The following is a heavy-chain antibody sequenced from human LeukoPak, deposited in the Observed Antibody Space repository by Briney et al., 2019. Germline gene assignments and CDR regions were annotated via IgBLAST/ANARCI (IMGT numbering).Heavy chain of an antibody. CDR3: TKYDFWSGYRDY. D-gene: IGHD3-3*01. Sequence: SETLSLTCTVSGYSISSGYYWGWIRQPPGQGLEWIGSIYYGGTTYYNPSLRSRVTISVETSKNQFSLKLSSVTAADTAVYYCTKYDFWSGYRDYWGQGTLVTVSS. V-gene: IGHV4-38-2*02. J-gene: IGHJ4*02. CDR1: GYSISSGYY. CDR2: IYYGGTT.